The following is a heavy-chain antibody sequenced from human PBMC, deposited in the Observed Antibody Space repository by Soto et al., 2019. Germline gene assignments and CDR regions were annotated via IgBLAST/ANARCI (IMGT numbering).Heavy chain of an antibody. D-gene: IGHD3-22*01. CDR3: ARNYYDSSGPSAGVDY. CDR1: GGSISSGDYY. CDR2: IYYSGST. J-gene: IGHJ4*02. V-gene: IGHV4-30-4*01. Sequence: SETLSLTCTVSGGSISSGDYYWSWIRQPPGKGLEWIGYIYYSGSTYYNPSLKSRVTISVDTSKDQFSLKLSSVTAADTAVYYCARNYYDSSGPSAGVDYWGQGTLVTVSS.